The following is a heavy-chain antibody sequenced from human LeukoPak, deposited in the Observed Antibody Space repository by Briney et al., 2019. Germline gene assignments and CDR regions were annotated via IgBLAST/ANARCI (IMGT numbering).Heavy chain of an antibody. Sequence: PGRSLRLSCTASEFTFSAFGMHWVRQAPGKGLEWVAVIWYNGSRKYYADSVKGRFTISRDNSQNTLYLHMNNLRAEDTAVYYCASAYCTNGVCYGEDFDYWGQGTLVTVSS. CDR1: EFTFSAFG. J-gene: IGHJ4*02. V-gene: IGHV3-33*01. D-gene: IGHD2-8*01. CDR2: IWYNGSRK. CDR3: ASAYCTNGVCYGEDFDY.